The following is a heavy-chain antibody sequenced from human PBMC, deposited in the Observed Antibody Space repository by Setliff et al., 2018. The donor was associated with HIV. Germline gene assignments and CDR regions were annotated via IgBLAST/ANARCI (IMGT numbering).Heavy chain of an antibody. V-gene: IGHV3-23*01. CDR3: AKGASLVPRRLHFCYFDY. Sequence: GGSLRLSCTASGFSFTSHAMNWVRQAPGKGLEWVASISGSGEATYYADSVKGRFTISRDNSKNTLYLQMNRLRADDTAIYYCAKGASLVPRRLHFCYFDYWGQGALVTVSS. D-gene: IGHD3-16*02. CDR2: ISGSGEAT. J-gene: IGHJ4*02. CDR1: GFSFTSHA.